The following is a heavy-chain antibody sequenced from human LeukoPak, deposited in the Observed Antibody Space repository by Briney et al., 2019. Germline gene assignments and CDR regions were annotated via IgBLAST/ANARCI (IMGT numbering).Heavy chain of an antibody. V-gene: IGHV3-20*04. CDR3: ARRTLFYVARTTEIAFDI. D-gene: IGHD1-1*01. J-gene: IGHJ3*02. CDR1: GFTFDDYG. CDR2: INWNGGST. Sequence: GGSLRLSCAASGFTFDDYGMSWVRQAPGKGLEWVSGINWNGGSTGYADSVKGRFTISRDNAKNSLYLQMNSLRAEDTALYYCARRTLFYVARTTEIAFDIWGQGTMVTVSS.